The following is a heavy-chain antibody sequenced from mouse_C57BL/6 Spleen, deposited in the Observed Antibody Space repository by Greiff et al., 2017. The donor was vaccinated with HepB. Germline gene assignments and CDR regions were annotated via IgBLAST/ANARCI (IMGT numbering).Heavy chain of an antibody. D-gene: IGHD1-1*01. CDR3: ARYLTMTTGVPYYAMDY. CDR1: GFTFTDYY. CDR2: IRNKANGYTT. V-gene: IGHV7-3*01. J-gene: IGHJ4*01. Sequence: EVKLVESGGGLVQPGGSLSLSCAASGFTFTDYYMSWVRQPPGKALEWLGFIRNKANGYTTEYSASVKGRFTISRDNSQSILYLQMNDLRAEDSATYYCARYLTMTTGVPYYAMDYWGQGTSVTVSS.